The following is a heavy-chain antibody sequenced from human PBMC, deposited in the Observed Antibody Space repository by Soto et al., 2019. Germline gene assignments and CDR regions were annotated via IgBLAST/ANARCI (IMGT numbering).Heavy chain of an antibody. D-gene: IGHD3-10*01. V-gene: IGHV3-33*01. CDR3: ARVQWYYGSGSYNYYYYGMDV. CDR1: GFTFISYG. CDR2: IWYDGSNK. J-gene: IGHJ6*02. Sequence: GGSLRLSCAASGFTFISYGMHWVLQAPCKGLEWVAVIWYDGSNKYYADSVKGRFTISRDNSKNTLYLQMNSLRAEDTAVYYCARVQWYYGSGSYNYYYYGMDVWGQGTTVTVSS.